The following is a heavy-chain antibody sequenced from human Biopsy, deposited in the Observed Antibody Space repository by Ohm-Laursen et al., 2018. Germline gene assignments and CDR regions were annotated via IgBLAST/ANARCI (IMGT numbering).Heavy chain of an antibody. J-gene: IGHJ6*02. CDR3: ARDFRAGSGFLRSNNHYCGMDV. D-gene: IGHD5-24*01. CDR2: VYYTGST. CDR1: GDPISSYY. V-gene: IGHV4-59*01. Sequence: TLSLTCTVSGDPISSYYWSWIRQPPGKGLEWIGYVYYTGSTDYNPSLQSRVTISVDTSKNHFSLRLRSVTPADTAVYYCARDFRAGSGFLRSNNHYCGMDVWGPGTRVTVSS.